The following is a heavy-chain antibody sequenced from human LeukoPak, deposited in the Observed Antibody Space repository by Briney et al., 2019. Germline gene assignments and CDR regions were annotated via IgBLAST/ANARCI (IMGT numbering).Heavy chain of an antibody. CDR3: ARGTEYYDSSGYYGADAFDI. Sequence: ASVKVSCKASGYTFTSYAMNWVRQAPGQGLEWMGWMSPNNGNTIYAQKFQGRVTMTRDTSISTAYMELSSLRSEDTAVYYCARGTEYYDSSGYYGADAFDIWGQGTMVTVSS. V-gene: IGHV1-8*02. CDR1: GYTFTSYA. J-gene: IGHJ3*02. D-gene: IGHD3-22*01. CDR2: MSPNNGNT.